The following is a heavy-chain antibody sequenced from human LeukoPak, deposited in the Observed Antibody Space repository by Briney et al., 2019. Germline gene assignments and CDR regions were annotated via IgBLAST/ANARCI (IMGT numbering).Heavy chain of an antibody. D-gene: IGHD4-17*01. CDR2: ISYDGSNK. V-gene: IGHV3-30*18. J-gene: IGHJ4*02. CDR1: GFTFSSYG. CDR3: AKDRGTVPYFDY. Sequence: PGRSLRLSCAASGFTFSSYGMHWVRQAPGKGLEWVAVISYDGSNKYYADSVKGRFTISRDNSKNTLYLQMNSLRAEDTAVYYCAKDRGTVPYFDYWGQGTLVTVSS.